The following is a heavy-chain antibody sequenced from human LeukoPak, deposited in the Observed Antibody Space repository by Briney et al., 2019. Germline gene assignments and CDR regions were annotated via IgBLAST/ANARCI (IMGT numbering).Heavy chain of an antibody. V-gene: IGHV1-24*01. J-gene: IGHJ6*02. D-gene: IGHD3-10*01. CDR1: GYTLTELS. CDR3: AREVGDYYGSGYGMDV. Sequence: ASVKVSCKVSGYTLTELSMHWVRQAPGKGLEWMGGFDPEDGETIYAQKFQGRVTMTEDTSTDTAYMELSSLRSEDTAVYYCAREVGDYYGSGYGMDVWGQGTTVTVSS. CDR2: FDPEDGET.